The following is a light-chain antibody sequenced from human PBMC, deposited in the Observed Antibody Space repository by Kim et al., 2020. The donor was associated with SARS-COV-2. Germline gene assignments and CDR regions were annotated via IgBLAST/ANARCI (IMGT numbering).Light chain of an antibody. J-gene: IGKJ2*01. CDR3: QNYNGSPYT. V-gene: IGKV3-20*01. CDR1: QSIRRSY. CDR2: GAS. Sequence: EIVLTQSPGTLSLSPGERATLSCRASQSIRRSYLAWYQQKPGQTPRLLIYGASNRATDIPDRFSGTGSGTDFILTINRLEPEDFAVYYCQNYNGSPYTFGQGTKLEIK.